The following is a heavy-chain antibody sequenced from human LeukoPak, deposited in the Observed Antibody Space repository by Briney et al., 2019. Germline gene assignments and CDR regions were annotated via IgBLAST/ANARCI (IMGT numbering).Heavy chain of an antibody. V-gene: IGHV3-21*01. Sequence: GGSLRLSCAASGCTFSSYSRNGVRQAAGKGLEGVSSISSRSSYIYYADSVKDRFTIHRDNANNSLYLQMHSLRAEDTAVYYCARDIPYDSSGYDAFDIWGQGPMVTVSS. CDR1: GCTFSSYS. CDR3: ARDIPYDSSGYDAFDI. CDR2: ISSRSSYI. D-gene: IGHD3-22*01. J-gene: IGHJ3*02.